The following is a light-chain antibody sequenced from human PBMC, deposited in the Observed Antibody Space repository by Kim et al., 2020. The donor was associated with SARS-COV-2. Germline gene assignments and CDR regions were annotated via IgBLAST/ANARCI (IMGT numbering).Light chain of an antibody. CDR3: QQYGGSPIT. CDR1: QSVSSNY. J-gene: IGKJ5*01. V-gene: IGKV3D-20*01. CDR2: DAS. Sequence: PGERATPSCGASQSVSSNYFAWYQPKPGLAPRLLIYDASGRATGIPDRFSGSGSGTDFTLTISRLEPEDFAVYYCQQYGGSPITFGQGTRLEIK.